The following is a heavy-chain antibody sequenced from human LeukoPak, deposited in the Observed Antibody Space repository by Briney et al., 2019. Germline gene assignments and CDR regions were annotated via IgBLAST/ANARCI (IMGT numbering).Heavy chain of an antibody. CDR2: ISWNSGSI. V-gene: IGHV3-9*01. CDR3: AKAGARYYDSSGYYSKFDY. D-gene: IGHD3-22*01. Sequence: GGSLRLSCAASGFTFDDYAMLWVRQAPGKGLEWVSGISWNSGSIGYADSVKGRFTISRDNAKNSLYLQMNRLRAEDTALYYCAKAGARYYDSSGYYSKFDYWGQGTLVTVSS. J-gene: IGHJ4*02. CDR1: GFTFDDYA.